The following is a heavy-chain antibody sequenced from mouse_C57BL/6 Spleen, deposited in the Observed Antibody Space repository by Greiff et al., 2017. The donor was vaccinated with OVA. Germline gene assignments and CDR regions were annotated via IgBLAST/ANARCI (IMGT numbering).Heavy chain of an antibody. J-gene: IGHJ4*01. D-gene: IGHD3-3*01. V-gene: IGHV5-4*01. CDR3: ARDNQGTGAMDY. CDR2: ISDGGSYT. Sequence: EVNVVESGGGLVKPGGSLKLSCAASGFTFSSYAMSWVRQTPEKRLEWVATISDGGSYTYYPDNVKGRFTISRDNAKNNLYLQMSHLKSEDTAMYYCARDNQGTGAMDYWGQGTSVTVSS. CDR1: GFTFSSYA.